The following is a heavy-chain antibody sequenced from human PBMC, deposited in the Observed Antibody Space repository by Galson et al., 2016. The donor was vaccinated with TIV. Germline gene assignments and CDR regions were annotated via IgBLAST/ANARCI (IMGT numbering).Heavy chain of an antibody. CDR3: ASGVWEWLERVNGVDVDY. Sequence: SLRLSCAVSGFMFERYTMHWVRQAPGKGLEWVAVVSYDGSNKYYAESVKGRFTISRDNSKNTLYLQMESLRVEDTAVYSCASGVWEWLERVNGVDVDYWGQGTLVTVSS. V-gene: IGHV3-30*04. CDR1: GFMFERYT. J-gene: IGHJ4*02. CDR2: VSYDGSNK. D-gene: IGHD6-19*01.